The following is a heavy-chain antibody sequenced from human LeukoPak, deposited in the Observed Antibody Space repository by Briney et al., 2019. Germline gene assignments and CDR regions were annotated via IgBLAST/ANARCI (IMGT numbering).Heavy chain of an antibody. CDR3: ARGAHCTNGVCSNWFDP. J-gene: IGHJ5*02. D-gene: IGHD2-8*01. CDR2: ISSSSSYI. CDR1: GFTFSSYS. V-gene: IGHV3-21*01. Sequence: GGSLRLSCAASGFTFSSYSMNWVRQAPGKGLEWVSSISSSSSYIYYADSVKGRFTISRDNAKNSLYLQMNSLRAEDTAVYYCARGAHCTNGVCSNWFDPWGQGTLVTVSS.